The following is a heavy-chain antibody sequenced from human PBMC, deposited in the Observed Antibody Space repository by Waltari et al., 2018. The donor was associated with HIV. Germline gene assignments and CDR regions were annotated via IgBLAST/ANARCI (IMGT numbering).Heavy chain of an antibody. J-gene: IGHJ3*02. CDR1: GGSFSGYY. Sequence: QVQLQQWGAGLLKPSETLSLTCAVYGGSFSGYYWSWIRQPPGKGLEWIGEINHSGSTNYNPSLKSRVTISVDTSKNQFSLKLSSVTAADTAVYYCARGLAVAGQGCAAFDIWGQGTMVTVSS. V-gene: IGHV4-34*01. CDR3: ARGLAVAGQGCAAFDI. CDR2: INHSGST. D-gene: IGHD6-19*01.